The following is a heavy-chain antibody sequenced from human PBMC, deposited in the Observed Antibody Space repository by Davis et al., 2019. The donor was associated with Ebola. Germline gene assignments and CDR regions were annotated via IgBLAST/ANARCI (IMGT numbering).Heavy chain of an antibody. CDR1: GGSVSSGSYY. D-gene: IGHD5-12*01. Sequence: MPSETLSLTCTVSGGSVSSGSYYWSWIRQPPEKGLEWVGYVYYSGSTNYNPSLKSRVTISVDTSKNQFSLKLSSVTAADTAVYYCARTRGYSGYGLFDYWGQGTLVTVSS. J-gene: IGHJ4*02. V-gene: IGHV4-61*01. CDR3: ARTRGYSGYGLFDY. CDR2: VYYSGST.